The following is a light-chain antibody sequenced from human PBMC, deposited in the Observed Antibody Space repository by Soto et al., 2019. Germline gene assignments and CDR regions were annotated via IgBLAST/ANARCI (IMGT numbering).Light chain of an antibody. V-gene: IGKV3-20*01. Sequence: EIVLTQSPGNLSLSPGERATLSCRASQSVSNNYLAWYQQKPGQAPRLLIYGASSRATGIPDRFSGSGSGTDFTLTISRLEPEDFAVYYCQQYGGTFGGGTKWIS. CDR3: QQYGGT. CDR2: GAS. J-gene: IGKJ4*01. CDR1: QSVSNNY.